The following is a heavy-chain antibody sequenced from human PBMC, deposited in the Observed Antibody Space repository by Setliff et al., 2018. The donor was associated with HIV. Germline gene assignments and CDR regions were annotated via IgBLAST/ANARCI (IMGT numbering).Heavy chain of an antibody. D-gene: IGHD6-19*01. V-gene: IGHV3-21*01. CDR3: AKTNGWFLIDY. CDR2: ITTTGGDI. Sequence: GGSLRLSCVASGFTLSTYSMNWVRQAPGQGLEWVSSITTTGGDIWYADSVKGRFTISRDNAKNSLYLQLNSLRAEDTAVYFCAKTNGWFLIDYWGQGTLVTVSS. J-gene: IGHJ4*02. CDR1: GFTLSTYS.